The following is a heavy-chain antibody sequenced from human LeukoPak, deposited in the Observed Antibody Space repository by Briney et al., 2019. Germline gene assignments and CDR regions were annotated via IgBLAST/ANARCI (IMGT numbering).Heavy chain of an antibody. Sequence: LETLSLTCTVSGGSISSYYWSWIRQPPGKGLEWIGYIYYSGSTNYNPSLKSRVTISVDTSKNQFSLKLSSVTAADTAVYYCAGFSSIAARFDYWGQGTLVTVSS. J-gene: IGHJ4*02. V-gene: IGHV4-59*01. CDR2: IYYSGST. CDR3: AGFSSIAARFDY. CDR1: GGSISSYY. D-gene: IGHD6-6*01.